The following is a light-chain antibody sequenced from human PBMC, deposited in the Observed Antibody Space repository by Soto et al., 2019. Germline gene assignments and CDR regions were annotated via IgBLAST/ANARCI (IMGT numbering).Light chain of an antibody. CDR2: EVS. CDR1: SSDAGGSNY. Sequence: QSVLTQPASMSGSPGQANTISCTRTSSDAGGSNYVSWYQQHPGKVPKIMIYEVSNRPSGVANRVSGSKSGNTASLTISGLQAEDEADYYCSSYTTSRTYVLGTGTKVTV. J-gene: IGLJ1*01. CDR3: SSYTTSRTYV. V-gene: IGLV2-14*01.